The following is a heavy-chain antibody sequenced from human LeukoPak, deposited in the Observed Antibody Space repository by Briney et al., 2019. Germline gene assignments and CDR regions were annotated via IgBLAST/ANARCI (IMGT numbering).Heavy chain of an antibody. Sequence: SXXXSCAASXXXXXXXXMHXVXQXPXXXXXXXXXXNSDGSSTSYADSVKGRFTISRDNAKNTLYLQMNSLRAEDTAVYYCARMVYCSSTSCYPRDYWGQGTLVTVSS. D-gene: IGHD2-2*01. CDR1: XXXXXXXX. CDR2: XNSDGSST. J-gene: IGHJ4*02. V-gene: IGHV3-74*01. CDR3: ARMVYCSSTSCYPRDY.